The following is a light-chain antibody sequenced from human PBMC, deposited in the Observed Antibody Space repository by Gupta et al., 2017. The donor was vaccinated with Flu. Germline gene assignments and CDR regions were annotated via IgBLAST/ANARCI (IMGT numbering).Light chain of an antibody. CDR1: QNINFW. J-gene: IGKJ3*01. V-gene: IGKV1-5*03. CDR2: KES. Sequence: PSTLSACVGDKVTLTCRDSQNINFWLDWYQQKPGKGPKLLISKESDLESGVTSRCSGSGSETEFTLTIRSLQHDDFATYYCQQYHSYVFTFGPGTKVDV. CDR3: QQYHSYVFT.